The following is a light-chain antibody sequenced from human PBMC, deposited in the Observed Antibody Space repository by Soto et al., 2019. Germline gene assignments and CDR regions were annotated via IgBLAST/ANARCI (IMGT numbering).Light chain of an antibody. CDR2: YVS. CDR3: QQYNNWPPIT. CDR1: QSVSNN. Sequence: EIVMTQSPATMSVSPGERATLSCRASQSVSNNLAWYQQKPGQAPRIRSYYVSTRATGIPARYIGSGSGTDFSLTLSCLQSEDFALYYWQQYNNWPPITFDQGTRLEIK. J-gene: IGKJ5*01. V-gene: IGKV3-15*01.